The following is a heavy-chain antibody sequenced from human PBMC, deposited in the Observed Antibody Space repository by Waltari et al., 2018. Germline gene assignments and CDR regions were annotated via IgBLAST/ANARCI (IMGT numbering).Heavy chain of an antibody. D-gene: IGHD2-2*02. CDR2: ISPILGTA. CDR1: GGTFSSYA. Sequence: QVQLVQSGAEVKKPGSSVKVSCKASGGTFSSYAISWVRQAPGQGLEWMGGISPILGTANYAQKVQGRVTITADESTSTAYMELSSLRSEDTAVYYCARVDSSRYRGHYYYGMDVWGQGTTVTVSS. V-gene: IGHV1-69*01. J-gene: IGHJ6*02. CDR3: ARVDSSRYRGHYYYGMDV.